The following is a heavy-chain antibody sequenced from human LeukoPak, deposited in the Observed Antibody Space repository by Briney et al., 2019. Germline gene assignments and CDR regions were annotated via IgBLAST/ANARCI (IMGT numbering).Heavy chain of an antibody. CDR3: AKMVQLWFGESGGNWFDP. CDR1: GFTFSSYA. Sequence: GGSLRLSCAASGFTFSSYAMSWVRQAPGKGLEWVSAISGSGGSTYYADSVKGRFTISRDNSKNTLYLQMNSLRAEDTAVYYCAKMVQLWFGESGGNWFDPWGQGTLVTVSS. V-gene: IGHV3-23*01. D-gene: IGHD3-10*01. CDR2: ISGSGGST. J-gene: IGHJ5*02.